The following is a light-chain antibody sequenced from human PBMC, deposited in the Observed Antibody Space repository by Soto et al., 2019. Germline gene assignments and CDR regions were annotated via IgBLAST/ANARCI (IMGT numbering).Light chain of an antibody. Sequence: ERVLTHSPATLSVSPVDVATLSCRASQSVSSNLAWYQQKPGQAPRLLIYRTSTRATGIPDRFSGSGSGTDFTLTISRLEPEDFAVYYCQHYGSSWTFGQGTKVDIK. CDR2: RTS. J-gene: IGKJ1*01. V-gene: IGKV3-20*01. CDR3: QHYGSSWT. CDR1: QSVSSN.